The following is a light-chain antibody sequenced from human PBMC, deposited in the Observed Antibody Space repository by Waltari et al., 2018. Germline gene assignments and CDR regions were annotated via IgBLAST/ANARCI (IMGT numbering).Light chain of an antibody. CDR3: LQDYNYPWT. CDR2: GAS. CDR1: QGIRND. V-gene: IGKV1-6*01. J-gene: IGKJ1*01. Sequence: AIQMTQSPSSLSASVGDRVTITCRASQGIRNDLGWYEQKAGKAPKRLIYGASSLRSGVPSRCSGSGACTEVTLTISSLQPEDFATYYCLQDYNYPWTFGQGTKVEIK.